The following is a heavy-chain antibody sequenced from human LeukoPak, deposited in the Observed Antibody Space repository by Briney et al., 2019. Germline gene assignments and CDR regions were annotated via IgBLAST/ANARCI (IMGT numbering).Heavy chain of an antibody. CDR2: ISSGGTYI. V-gene: IGHV3-21*01. Sequence: KAGGSLRLSCAASGFIFSSYSMNWVRQAPGKGLEWVSSISSGGTYIYNADSVKGRFTISRDNAKNSLSLQMNSLRAEDTAVYYCAREISSSWPNYYYGMDVWGQGTTVTVSS. CDR1: GFIFSSYS. J-gene: IGHJ6*02. D-gene: IGHD6-13*01. CDR3: AREISSSWPNYYYGMDV.